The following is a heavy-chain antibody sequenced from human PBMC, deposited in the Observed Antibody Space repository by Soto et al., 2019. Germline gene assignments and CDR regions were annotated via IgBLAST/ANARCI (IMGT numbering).Heavy chain of an antibody. CDR1: GDSIRSSSHY. Sequence: SETLSLTCTVSGDSIRSSSHYWAWNRQPPGKGLEWIGGFYYSGSPYYNPSLKSRVTISVDTSKNQFSLKLSSVTAADTAVYYCARGTRILYLYQLLATGDYIDYRGQGLPVTV. V-gene: IGHV4-39*07. CDR2: FYYSGSP. D-gene: IGHD2-2*01. J-gene: IGHJ4*02. CDR3: ARGTRILYLYQLLATGDYIDY.